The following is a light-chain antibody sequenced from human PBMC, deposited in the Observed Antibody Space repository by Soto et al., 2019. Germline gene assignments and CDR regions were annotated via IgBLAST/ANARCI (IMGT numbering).Light chain of an antibody. CDR1: QSVSSY. J-gene: IGKJ4*01. Sequence: EIVLTQSPATLSLSPGERAALSCRASQSVSSYLAWYQQKPGQAPRLLIYDASNRATGIPARFSGSGSGTDFTLTISSLEPEDFAVYYCQEHNSFGGGTKSDIK. CDR2: DAS. CDR3: QEHNS. V-gene: IGKV3-11*01.